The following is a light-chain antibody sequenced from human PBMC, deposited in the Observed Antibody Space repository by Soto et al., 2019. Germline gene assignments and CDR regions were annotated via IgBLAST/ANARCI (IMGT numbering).Light chain of an antibody. V-gene: IGKV3-15*01. J-gene: IGKJ5*01. CDR2: GAS. CDR1: QSISTN. Sequence: EIVMTQSPATLSVSPGERVTLSCRASQSISTNVGWYQQKPGQAPRLLIYGASSRVTGIPARFSGSGSGTEFTLTISNLQSEDFAVYYCQHYNNWPPIAFGQGTRLEIK. CDR3: QHYNNWPPIA.